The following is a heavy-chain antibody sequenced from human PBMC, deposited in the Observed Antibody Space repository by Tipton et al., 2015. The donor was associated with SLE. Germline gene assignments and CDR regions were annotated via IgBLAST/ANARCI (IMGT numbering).Heavy chain of an antibody. CDR1: GFTFSDYY. Sequence: SLRLSCAGTGFTFSDYYMSWIRQAPGKGLEWVSYVRSSSSYTDYADSVKGRFTISRDNAKNSLYLQMSSLRAEDTAVYYCARGNVVDYGDYHFDYWGQGTLVTVSS. CDR3: ARGNVVDYGDYHFDY. V-gene: IGHV3-11*05. D-gene: IGHD4-17*01. J-gene: IGHJ4*02. CDR2: VRSSSSYT.